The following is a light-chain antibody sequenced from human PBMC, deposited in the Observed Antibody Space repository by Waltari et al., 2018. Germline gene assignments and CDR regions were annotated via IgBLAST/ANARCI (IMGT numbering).Light chain of an antibody. CDR2: TIV. CDR3: AAWDDSLNIWV. V-gene: IGLV1-44*01. CDR1: SSNIRTNS. Sequence: QSVLTQPPSASGTPGQRVTLSCSGGSSNIRTNSVNWYQQLPGTAPKLLIFTIVHRPSGVPDRFSGSKSGTSASLAISGLQSEDEADYYCAAWDDSLNIWVFGGGTKLTVL. J-gene: IGLJ3*02.